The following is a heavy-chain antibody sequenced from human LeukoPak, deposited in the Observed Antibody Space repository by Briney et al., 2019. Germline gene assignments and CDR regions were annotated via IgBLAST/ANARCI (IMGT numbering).Heavy chain of an antibody. D-gene: IGHD3-22*01. CDR1: GGTFSSYA. J-gene: IGHJ4*02. CDR2: IIPIFGTA. Sequence: SVKVSCKASGGTFSSYAISWVRQDPGQGLEWMGGIIPIFGTANYAQKFQGRVTITTDESTSTAYMELSSLRSEDTAVYYCAIERTYYYDSSGYYFDYWVQGTLVTVSS. V-gene: IGHV1-69*05. CDR3: AIERTYYYDSSGYYFDY.